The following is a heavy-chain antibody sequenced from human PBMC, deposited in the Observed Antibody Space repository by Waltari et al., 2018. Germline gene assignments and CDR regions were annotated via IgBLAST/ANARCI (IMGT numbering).Heavy chain of an antibody. V-gene: IGHV3-23*01. CDR1: GCRFGSYS. D-gene: IGHD4-17*01. CDR3: AKDQRSYGDFFFDY. CDR2: ISGGGDST. J-gene: IGHJ4*02. Sequence: EEHLLESGGALVEPGGSLRLSCRAAGCRFGSYSMNWVRQAPGKGLEWVAAISGGGDSTNYADSVRGRWTISRDNSKNTLYLQMNFLRAEDTATYYCAKDQRSYGDFFFDYWGQGTPVTVSS.